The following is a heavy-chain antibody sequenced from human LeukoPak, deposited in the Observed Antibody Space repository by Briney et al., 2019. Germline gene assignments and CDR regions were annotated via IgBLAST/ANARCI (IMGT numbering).Heavy chain of an antibody. Sequence: PGGPLRLSCAASGFTFSSYTMNWVRQAPGKGLEWVAYISSTSTKYYADSVKGRFIISRDNARNSLDLQMNSLRAEDTAVYYCARASGYAFDIWGQGTMVTVSS. CDR3: ARASGYAFDI. CDR1: GFTFSSYT. D-gene: IGHD3-10*01. V-gene: IGHV3-48*01. CDR2: ISSTSTK. J-gene: IGHJ3*02.